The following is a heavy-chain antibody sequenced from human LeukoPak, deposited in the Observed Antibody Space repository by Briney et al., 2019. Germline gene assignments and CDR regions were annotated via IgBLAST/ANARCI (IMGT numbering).Heavy chain of an antibody. J-gene: IGHJ4*02. CDR3: ARVPRLRWSGCSPDY. Sequence: SETLSLTCAVYGGSFSGYYWSWIRQPPGKGLEWIGEINHSGSTNYNPSLKSRVTISVDTSKNQFSLKLSSVTAADTAVYYCARVPRLRWSGCSPDYWGQGTLVTVSS. CDR1: GGSFSGYY. D-gene: IGHD3-10*01. CDR2: INHSGST. V-gene: IGHV4-34*01.